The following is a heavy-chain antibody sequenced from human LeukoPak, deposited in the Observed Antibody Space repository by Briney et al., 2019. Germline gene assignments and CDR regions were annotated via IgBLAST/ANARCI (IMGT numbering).Heavy chain of an antibody. J-gene: IGHJ3*02. D-gene: IGHD1-26*01. CDR3: AKDMMRVGATTFAFDI. CDR1: GFTFDDYA. CDR2: ISWNSGSI. V-gene: IGHV3-9*03. Sequence: GRSLRLSCAASGFTFDDYAMHWVRQAPGKGLEWVSGISWNSGSIGYADSVKGRFTISRDNAKNSLYLQMNSLRAEDMALYYCAKDMMRVGATTFAFDIWGQGTMVTVSS.